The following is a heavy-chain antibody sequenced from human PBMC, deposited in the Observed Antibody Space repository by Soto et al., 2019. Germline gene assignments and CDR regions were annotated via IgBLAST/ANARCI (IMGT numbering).Heavy chain of an antibody. Sequence: SETLSLTCSVSGDSVSRGSYHWSWIRQPPGKGLEWIGFKPYTGSPDYNPSLKSRVVISVDRSKNQFSLKLSSVTATDTAVYFCAKVGWGGDSWGQGTLVTVSS. J-gene: IGHJ4*02. CDR2: KPYTGSP. CDR3: AKVGWGGDS. CDR1: GDSVSRGSYH. V-gene: IGHV4-61*01. D-gene: IGHD7-27*01.